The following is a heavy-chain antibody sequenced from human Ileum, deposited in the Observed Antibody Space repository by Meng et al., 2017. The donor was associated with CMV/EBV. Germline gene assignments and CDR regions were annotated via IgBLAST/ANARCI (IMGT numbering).Heavy chain of an antibody. D-gene: IGHD2-15*01. CDR1: GFTFSGYA. Sequence: GESLKISCAASGFTFSGYAMNWVRQAPGKGLEWVSYITGGSTTIHYADSVKGRFTISRDNAKNSLFLQMNSLRAEDTAVYHCVKGAWCDDWGQGTLVTVSS. CDR3: VKGAWCDD. V-gene: IGHV3-48*04. CDR2: ITGGSTTI. J-gene: IGHJ4*02.